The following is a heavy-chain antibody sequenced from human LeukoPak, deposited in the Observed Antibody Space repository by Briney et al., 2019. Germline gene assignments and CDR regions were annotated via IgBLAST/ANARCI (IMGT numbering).Heavy chain of an antibody. CDR2: ITTGVSTT. J-gene: IGHJ4*02. V-gene: IGHV3-74*03. CDR3: ARGYYGDPVAFDY. CDR1: GFTFTSYN. D-gene: IGHD3-10*01. Sequence: PGGSLRLSCAASGFTFTSYNMHWVRQVSGKGLVWVSRITTGVSTTMYADSVKGRFTISRDNAKNTVHLQMSSLSAEDTAIFFCARGYYGDPVAFDYWGQGTLVTVSS.